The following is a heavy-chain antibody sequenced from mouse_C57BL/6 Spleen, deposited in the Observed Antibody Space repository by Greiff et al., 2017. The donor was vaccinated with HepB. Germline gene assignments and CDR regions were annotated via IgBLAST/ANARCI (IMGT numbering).Heavy chain of an antibody. V-gene: IGHV1-26*01. D-gene: IGHD2-1*01. CDR3: ARSIYYGNIDY. Sequence: EVQLQQSGPELVKPGASVKISCKASGYTFTDYYMNWVKQSHGKSLEWIGDINPNNGGTSYNQKFKGKATLTVDKSSSTAYMELRSLTSEYSAVYYCARSIYYGNIDYWGQGTTLTVSS. CDR1: GYTFTDYY. J-gene: IGHJ2*01. CDR2: INPNNGGT.